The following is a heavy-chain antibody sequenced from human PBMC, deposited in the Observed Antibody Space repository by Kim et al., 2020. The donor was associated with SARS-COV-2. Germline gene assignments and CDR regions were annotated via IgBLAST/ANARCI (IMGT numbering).Heavy chain of an antibody. CDR3: AREGPDYYDSSGYYPGAAALAI. Sequence: SVKVSCKASGGTFSSYAISWVRQAPGQGLEWMGGIIPIFGTANYAQKFQGRVTITADESTSTAYMELSSLRSEDTAVYYCAREGPDYYDSSGYYPGAAALAIWGQGSMVPVTS. CDR1: GGTFSSYA. V-gene: IGHV1-69*13. CDR2: IIPIFGTA. D-gene: IGHD3-22*01. J-gene: IGHJ3*02.